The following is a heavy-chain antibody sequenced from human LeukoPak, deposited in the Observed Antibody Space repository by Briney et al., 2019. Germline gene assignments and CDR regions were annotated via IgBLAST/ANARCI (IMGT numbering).Heavy chain of an antibody. V-gene: IGHV3-48*04. CDR3: ARSGGGGAFDV. D-gene: IGHD3-3*01. CDR1: GFIFTSYS. CDR2: ISSSSSTI. Sequence: QPGGSLRLSCAASGFIFTSYSMNWVRQAPGKGLEWISYISSSSSTIYYADSVKGRFTISGDNARNTLYLQMNSLRADDTAVYYCARSGGGGAFDVWGQGTMVTVSS. J-gene: IGHJ3*01.